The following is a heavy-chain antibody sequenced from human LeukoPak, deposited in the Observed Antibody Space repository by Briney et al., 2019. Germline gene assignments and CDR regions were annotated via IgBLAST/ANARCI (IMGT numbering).Heavy chain of an antibody. V-gene: IGHV1-69*13. CDR2: IIPIFGTA. CDR3: ARVYGSGSYSFWENWFDP. CDR1: GGTFSSYA. J-gene: IGHJ5*02. Sequence: GASVKVSCKASGGTFSSYAISWVRQAPGQGLEWMGGIIPIFGTANYAQKFQGRVTITADESTSTAYMELSSLRSEDTAVYYCARVYGSGSYSFWENWFDPWGQGTLVTVSS. D-gene: IGHD3-10*01.